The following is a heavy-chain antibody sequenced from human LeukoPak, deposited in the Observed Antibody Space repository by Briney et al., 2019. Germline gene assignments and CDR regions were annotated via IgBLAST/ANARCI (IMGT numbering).Heavy chain of an antibody. CDR2: ISYDGKKT. Sequence: GGSLRLSCAASGFTFSTSGMHWVRQAPGKGPEWVALISYDGKKTFYPDSVKGRFSISRDNSNSTLYLQMKSLRPEDTAVYYCAKDFGGGYVPYFFENWGQGTLITVSS. J-gene: IGHJ4*02. V-gene: IGHV3-30*18. D-gene: IGHD3-16*01. CDR1: GFTFSTSG. CDR3: AKDFGGGYVPYFFEN.